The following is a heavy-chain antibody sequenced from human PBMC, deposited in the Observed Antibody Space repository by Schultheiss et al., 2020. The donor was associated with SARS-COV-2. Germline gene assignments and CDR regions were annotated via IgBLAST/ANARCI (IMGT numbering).Heavy chain of an antibody. Sequence: SETLSLTCTVSGGSISSYYWSWIRQPAGKGLEWIGRIYTSGSTNYNPSLKSRVTMSVDTSKNQFSLKLSSVTAADTAVYYCARDIVGASHYYFDYWGQGTLVTVSS. V-gene: IGHV4-4*07. J-gene: IGHJ4*02. CDR2: IYTSGST. D-gene: IGHD1-26*01. CDR1: GGSISSYY. CDR3: ARDIVGASHYYFDY.